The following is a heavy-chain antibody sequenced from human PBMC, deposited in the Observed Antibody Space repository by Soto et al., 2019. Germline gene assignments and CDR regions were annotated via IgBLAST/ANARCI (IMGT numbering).Heavy chain of an antibody. J-gene: IGHJ4*02. CDR2: ISGSGGGST. CDR1: GFTFSSYA. D-gene: IGHD3-22*01. Sequence: GGYLRLSCVASGFTFSSYAMSWVRQAPGKGLEWVSTISGSGGGSTYYADSVKGRFTISRDNSKNTLYLQMNSLRAEDTAVYYCAKVTYYYDTSVYYYFDYWGQGT. CDR3: AKVTYYYDTSVYYYFDY. V-gene: IGHV3-23*01.